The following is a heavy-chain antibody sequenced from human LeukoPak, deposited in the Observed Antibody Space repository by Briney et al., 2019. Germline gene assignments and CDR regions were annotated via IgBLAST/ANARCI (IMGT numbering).Heavy chain of an antibody. J-gene: IGHJ3*02. CDR3: ARGYCSSTSCYTDAFDI. Sequence: PSETLSLTCTVSGGSISSYYWSWIRQPPGKGLEWIGYIYYSGSTNYNPSLKSRVTISVDTSKNQLSLKLSSVTAADTAVYYCARGYCSSTSCYTDAFDIWGQGTTVTVSS. CDR2: IYYSGST. D-gene: IGHD2-2*02. CDR1: GGSISSYY. V-gene: IGHV4-59*01.